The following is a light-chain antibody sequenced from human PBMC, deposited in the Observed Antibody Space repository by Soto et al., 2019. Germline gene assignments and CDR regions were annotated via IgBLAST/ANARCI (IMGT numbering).Light chain of an antibody. CDR1: QSVRSN. Sequence: ETVMTQSPATLSVSPGERATLSCRASQSVRSNLAWYQQKPGQAPRLLIYGASTRATGVPARFSGSGSGTEFTLTSSILHSEDVAYYYYQQYNDLRTFGQGTKVEIK. J-gene: IGKJ1*01. CDR2: GAS. V-gene: IGKV3-15*01. CDR3: QQYNDLRT.